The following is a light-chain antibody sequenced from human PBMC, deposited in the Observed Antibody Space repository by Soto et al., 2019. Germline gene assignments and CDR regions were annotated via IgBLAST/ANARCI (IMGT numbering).Light chain of an antibody. CDR3: MQVRQGPWT. CDR1: QSLVHSNGDTY. V-gene: IGKV2-28*01. Sequence: DIVMTQSPLSLPVTPGESASSSCRASQSLVHSNGDTYWDWYLQRPGQSPHLLIYLTSSLASGVPDRFSGSGAGKDFALKISRGEAEDVGVYYCMQVRQGPWTLGQGTRVDIQ. J-gene: IGKJ1*01. CDR2: LTS.